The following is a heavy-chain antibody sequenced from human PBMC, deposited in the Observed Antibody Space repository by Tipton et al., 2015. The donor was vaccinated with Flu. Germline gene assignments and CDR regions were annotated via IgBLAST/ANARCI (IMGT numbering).Heavy chain of an antibody. D-gene: IGHD2-15*01. J-gene: IGHJ5*02. Sequence: TLSLTCTVSGGSVSSGSYYWIWIRQPAGKGLEWIGKIYYNGHIYYNPSPKSRVTISVDTSKDQFSLNLSSVTAADTAVYYCARACGSGGNRWFDPWGQGALVTVSS. V-gene: IGHV4-61*10. CDR1: GGSVSSGSYY. CDR2: IYYNGHI. CDR3: ARACGSGGNRWFDP.